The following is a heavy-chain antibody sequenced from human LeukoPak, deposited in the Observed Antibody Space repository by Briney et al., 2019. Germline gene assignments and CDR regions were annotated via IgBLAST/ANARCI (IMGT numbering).Heavy chain of an antibody. D-gene: IGHD5-12*01. Sequence: PGGSLRLSCAASGFTSTKYAMNWVGQAPGKGLEWVAVLIGSTGSTDYAGSVKGRFPISRDTSKNTLFLQMNSLRAEDTAIYYCAKGAYDYIEIGYFDSWGQGTLVTVSS. CDR3: AKGAYDYIEIGYFDS. J-gene: IGHJ4*02. CDR2: LIGSTGST. V-gene: IGHV3-23*01. CDR1: GFTSTKYA.